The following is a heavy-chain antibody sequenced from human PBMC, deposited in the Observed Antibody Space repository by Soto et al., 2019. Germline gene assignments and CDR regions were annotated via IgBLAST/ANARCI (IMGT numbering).Heavy chain of an antibody. J-gene: IGHJ4*02. D-gene: IGHD2-21*01. CDR1: GYTFTNYA. CDR3: ARPQRTTYSAIYYFDY. V-gene: IGHV1-18*01. Sequence: QVQLVQSGAEVKKPGASVKVSCKASGYTFTNYAISWVRQAPGQGLEWMGRISAYNGDTNYAQMVQGRVTMTTDTSTSTADMELRSLRSDDTAVYYCARPQRTTYSAIYYFDYWGQGTLVTVSS. CDR2: ISAYNGDT.